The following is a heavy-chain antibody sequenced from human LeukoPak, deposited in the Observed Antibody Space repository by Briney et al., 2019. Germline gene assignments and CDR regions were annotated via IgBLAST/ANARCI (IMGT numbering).Heavy chain of an antibody. D-gene: IGHD3-22*01. CDR1: GLMFSSYG. CDR2: IWSDGSNK. V-gene: IGHV3-33*06. J-gene: IGHJ4*02. Sequence: GGSLRLSCAASGLMFSSYGMHWVRQAPGKGLEWVAVIWSDGSNKYYADSVRGRFTISRDNSKNTLHLQMNSLRAEDTAVYFCAKDSITMIFLFLFDYWGQGALVTVSS. CDR3: AKDSITMIFLFLFDY.